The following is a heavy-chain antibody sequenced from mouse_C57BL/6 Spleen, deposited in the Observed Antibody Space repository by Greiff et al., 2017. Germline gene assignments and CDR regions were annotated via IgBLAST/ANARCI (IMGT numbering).Heavy chain of an antibody. D-gene: IGHD4-1*01. Sequence: VQLQQSGPELVKPGASVKISCKASGYAFSSSWMNWVKQRPGKGLEWIGRIYPGDGDTNYNGKFKGKATLTADKSSSTAYMQLSSLTSEDSAVYFCARRATYWDAYYFDYWGQGTTLTVSS. CDR3: ARRATYWDAYYFDY. V-gene: IGHV1-82*01. J-gene: IGHJ2*01. CDR2: IYPGDGDT. CDR1: GYAFSSSW.